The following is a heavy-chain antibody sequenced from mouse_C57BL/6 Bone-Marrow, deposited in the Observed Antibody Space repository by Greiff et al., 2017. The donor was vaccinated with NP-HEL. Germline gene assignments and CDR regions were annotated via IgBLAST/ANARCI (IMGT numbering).Heavy chain of an antibody. V-gene: IGHV7-3*01. CDR2: IRNKANGYTT. Sequence: EVKLVESGGGLVQPGGSLSLSCAASGFTFTDYYMSWVRQPPGKALEWLGFIRNKANGYTTEYSASVKGRFTISRDNSQSILYLQMNALRAEDSATYYCARSPPMVPYAMDYWGQGTSVTVSS. D-gene: IGHD2-2*01. J-gene: IGHJ4*01. CDR3: ARSPPMVPYAMDY. CDR1: GFTFTDYY.